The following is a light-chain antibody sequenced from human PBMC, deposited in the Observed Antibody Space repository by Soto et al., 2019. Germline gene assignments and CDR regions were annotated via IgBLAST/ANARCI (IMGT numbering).Light chain of an antibody. J-gene: IGLJ1*01. CDR1: SSDVGGYNY. Sequence: QCVLTQPPSAYGSPGQSVTISCTGTSSDVGGYNYVSWYQQHPGKAPKLMIYEVSKRPSGVPDRFSGSKSGNTASLTVSGLQAEDEADYYCSSYAGSNNVFGTGTKLTV. V-gene: IGLV2-8*01. CDR3: SSYAGSNNV. CDR2: EVS.